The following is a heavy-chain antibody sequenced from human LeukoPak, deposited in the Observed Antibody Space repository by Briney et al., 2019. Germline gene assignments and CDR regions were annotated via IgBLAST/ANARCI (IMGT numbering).Heavy chain of an antibody. CDR1: GFTFSSYG. CDR2: IYSGGST. J-gene: IGHJ3*02. D-gene: IGHD4-23*01. Sequence: GGSLRLSCAASGFTFSSYGMHWVRQAPGKGLEWVSVIYSGGSTYYADSVKGRFTISRDNSKNTLYLQMNSLRAEDTAVYYCARHMTTVVMSAFDIWGQGTMVTVSS. CDR3: ARHMTTVVMSAFDI. V-gene: IGHV3-66*04.